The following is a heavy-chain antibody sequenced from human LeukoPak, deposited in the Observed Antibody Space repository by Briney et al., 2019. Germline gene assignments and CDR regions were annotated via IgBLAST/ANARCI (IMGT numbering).Heavy chain of an antibody. J-gene: IGHJ4*02. D-gene: IGHD3-3*01. Sequence: GGSLRLSCAASGFTFSSYSMNWVRQAPGKGLEWVSSISSSSSYIYYADSVKGRFTTSRDNAKNSLYLQMNSLRAEDTAVYYCARSLRFLEWLLDYWGQGTLVTVSS. CDR2: ISSSSSYI. CDR3: ARSLRFLEWLLDY. CDR1: GFTFSSYS. V-gene: IGHV3-21*01.